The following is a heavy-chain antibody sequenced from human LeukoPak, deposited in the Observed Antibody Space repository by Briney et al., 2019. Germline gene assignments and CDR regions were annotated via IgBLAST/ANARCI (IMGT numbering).Heavy chain of an antibody. V-gene: IGHV3-23*01. D-gene: IGHD2-15*01. CDR3: AKAPMTSCRGAFCYPFDY. Sequence: GGSLRLSCATSGFSFSSYAMSWVRQAPGKGLEWVSAMSSSDDGRYYAASVRGRFTISRDTSRSTLYLQMNSLRAEDAAVYYCAKAPMTSCRGAFCYPFDYWGQGTLVTVSS. CDR1: GFSFSSYA. CDR2: MSSSDDGR. J-gene: IGHJ4*02.